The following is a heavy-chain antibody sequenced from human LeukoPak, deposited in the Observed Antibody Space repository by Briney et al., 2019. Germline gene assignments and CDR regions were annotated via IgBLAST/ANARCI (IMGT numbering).Heavy chain of an antibody. CDR3: ATMASYSGYDFDY. CDR1: GFTFSSYG. D-gene: IGHD5-12*01. J-gene: IGHJ4*02. Sequence: PGRSLRLSCAAPGFTFSSYGMHWVRQAPGKGLEWVAVISYDGSNKYYADSVKGRFTISRDNSKNTLYLQMNSLRAEDTAVYYCATMASYSGYDFDYWGQGTLVTVSS. CDR2: ISYDGSNK. V-gene: IGHV3-30*03.